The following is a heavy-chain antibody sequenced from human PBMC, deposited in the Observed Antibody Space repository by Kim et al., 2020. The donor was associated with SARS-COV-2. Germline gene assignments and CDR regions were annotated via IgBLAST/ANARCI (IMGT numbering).Heavy chain of an antibody. J-gene: IGHJ5*02. V-gene: IGHV4-31*02. CDR3: AREITIFGVAYNWFDP. D-gene: IGHD3-3*01. Sequence: SLKSRVTISVDTSKNQFSLKLSSVTAADTAVYYCAREITIFGVAYNWFDPWGQGTLVTVSS.